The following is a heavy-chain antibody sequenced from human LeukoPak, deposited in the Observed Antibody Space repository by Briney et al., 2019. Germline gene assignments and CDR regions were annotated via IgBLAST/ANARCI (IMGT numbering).Heavy chain of an antibody. CDR1: GGSFSGYY. D-gene: IGHD6-19*01. CDR3: ARGAYSSGWYGGGYDTRNDY. CDR2: INHSGST. J-gene: IGHJ4*02. Sequence: PSETLSLTCAVYGGSFSGYYWSWIRQPPGKGLEWIGEINHSGSTNYNPSLKSRVTISVDTSKNQFSLKLSSVTAADTAVYYCARGAYSSGWYGGGYDTRNDYWGQGTLVTVSS. V-gene: IGHV4-34*01.